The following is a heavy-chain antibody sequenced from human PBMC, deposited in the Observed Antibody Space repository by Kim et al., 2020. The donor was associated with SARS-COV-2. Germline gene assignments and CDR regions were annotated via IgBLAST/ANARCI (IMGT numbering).Heavy chain of an antibody. CDR2: IKSKTDGGTT. CDR1: GFTFSNAW. CDR3: TTDRLVVVAATFAARYYFDY. J-gene: IGHJ4*02. Sequence: GGSLRLSCAASGFTFSNAWMSWVRQAPGKGLEWVGRIKSKTDGGTTDYAAPVKGRFTISRDDSKNTLYLQMNSLKTEDTAVYYCTTDRLVVVAATFAARYYFDYWGQGTLVTVSS. V-gene: IGHV3-15*01. D-gene: IGHD2-15*01.